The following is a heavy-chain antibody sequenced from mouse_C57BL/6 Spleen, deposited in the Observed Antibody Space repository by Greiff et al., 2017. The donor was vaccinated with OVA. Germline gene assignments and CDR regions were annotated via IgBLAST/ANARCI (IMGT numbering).Heavy chain of an antibody. V-gene: IGHV1-26*01. CDR1: GYTFTDYY. D-gene: IGHD1-1*01. CDR3: ARSGGYYGSFDY. J-gene: IGHJ2*01. Sequence: VQLQQSGPELVKPGASVKISCKASGYTFTDYYMNWVKQSHGKSLEWIGDINPNNGGTSYKQKFKGKATLTVDKSSSTAYMELRSLTSEDSAVYYCARSGGYYGSFDYWGQGTTLTVSS. CDR2: INPNNGGT.